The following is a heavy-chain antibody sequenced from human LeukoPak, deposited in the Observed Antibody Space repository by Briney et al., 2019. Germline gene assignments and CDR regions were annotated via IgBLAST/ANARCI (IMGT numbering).Heavy chain of an antibody. CDR1: GLTFRKYL. Sequence: RGWAVRVSCVASGLTFRKYLMYLVGQAPGKGLVWVPRINVDETNAYADSVRGRFTISRDNAKNTMYLQMNSLRAEDTAVYFCGRGGDGIDNWGQGTTVIVSS. V-gene: IGHV3-74*01. CDR3: GRGGDGIDN. J-gene: IGHJ3*02. CDR2: INVDETNA.